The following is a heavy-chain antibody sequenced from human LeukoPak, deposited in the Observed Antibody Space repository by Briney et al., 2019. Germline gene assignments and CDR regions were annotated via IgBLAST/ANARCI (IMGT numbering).Heavy chain of an antibody. CDR1: GGSISSYY. D-gene: IGHD3-22*01. J-gene: IGHJ4*02. V-gene: IGHV4-59*01. CDR2: IYYSGST. Sequence: SETLSLTCTVSGGSISSYYWSWIRQPPGKGLEWIGYIYYSGSTNYNPSLKSRVTISVDTSKNQFSLKLSSVTAADTSVYYCAGGYYYDSSGYSYWGQGTLVTVSS. CDR3: AGGYYYDSSGYSY.